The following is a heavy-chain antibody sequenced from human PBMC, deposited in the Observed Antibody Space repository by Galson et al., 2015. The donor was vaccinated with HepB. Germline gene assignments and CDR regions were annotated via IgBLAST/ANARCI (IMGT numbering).Heavy chain of an antibody. Sequence: SLRLSCAASGLNFNSYSMNWVRQAPGKGPEWLSYISGTSGTIYNADSVTGRFTISRDNAKNLLYLQMNSLRDEDTAVYYCVRDGKYFNGMDAWGQGTTVTVSS. V-gene: IGHV3-48*02. CDR1: GLNFNSYS. J-gene: IGHJ6*02. D-gene: IGHD2/OR15-2a*01. CDR2: ISGTSGTI. CDR3: VRDGKYFNGMDA.